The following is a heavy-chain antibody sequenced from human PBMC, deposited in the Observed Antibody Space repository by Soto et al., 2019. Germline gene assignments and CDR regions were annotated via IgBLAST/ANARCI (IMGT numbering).Heavy chain of an antibody. V-gene: IGHV3-33*01. J-gene: IGHJ4*02. CDR2: IWCDGSNK. CDR1: GFTFSSYG. D-gene: IGHD3-22*01. CDR3: ARSEKGYYDSSGYGW. Sequence: QVQLVESGGGVVQPGRSLRLSCAASGFTFSSYGMHWVRQAPGKGLEWVAVIWCDGSNKYYADSVKGRFTISRDNSKNTLYLQMNSLRAEDTAVYYCARSEKGYYDSSGYGWWGQGTLVTVSS.